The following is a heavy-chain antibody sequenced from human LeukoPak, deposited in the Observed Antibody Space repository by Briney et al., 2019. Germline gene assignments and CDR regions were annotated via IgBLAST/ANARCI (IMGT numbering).Heavy chain of an antibody. CDR3: ARPFSSGWKPFDY. D-gene: IGHD6-19*01. Sequence: PSETLSLTCTVSGGSINSSSYYWGWIRQAPGTGLEWIGSIYYTGRTYYNPSLRSRVTISVDTSKNQFSLKLRSVTATDTAVYYCARPFSSGWKPFDYWGQGILVTVSS. J-gene: IGHJ4*02. CDR1: GGSINSSSYY. V-gene: IGHV4-39*01. CDR2: IYYTGRT.